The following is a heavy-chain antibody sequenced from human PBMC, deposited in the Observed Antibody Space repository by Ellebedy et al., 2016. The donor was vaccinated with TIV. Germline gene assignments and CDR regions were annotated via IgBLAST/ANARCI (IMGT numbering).Heavy chain of an antibody. CDR2: VSESDGRT. V-gene: IGHV3-23*01. J-gene: IGHJ4*02. Sequence: GESLKISCAASGFTFRDYVMAWVRQVPGKGLEWVSAVSESDGRTFYADSVKGRLTISRDNSKNTLFLQMNSLTAGDTAVYYCTKRADNWGFFDYWGQGTLVTVSS. D-gene: IGHD1-1*01. CDR1: GFTFRDYV. CDR3: TKRADNWGFFDY.